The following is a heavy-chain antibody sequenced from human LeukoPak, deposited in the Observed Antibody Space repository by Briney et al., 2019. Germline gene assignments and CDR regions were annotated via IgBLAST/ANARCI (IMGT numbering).Heavy chain of an antibody. Sequence: PSETLSLTCSVSGGSISTYYWSWIRQPAGKGLEWIGRIYTSGNTSYNPSLKSRVTMSVDTSKNQFSLKLSSVTAADTAVYYCARRSSQYGMDVWDQGTTVTVSS. J-gene: IGHJ6*02. CDR3: ARRSSQYGMDV. V-gene: IGHV4-4*07. CDR2: IYTSGNT. CDR1: GGSISTYY. D-gene: IGHD6-13*01.